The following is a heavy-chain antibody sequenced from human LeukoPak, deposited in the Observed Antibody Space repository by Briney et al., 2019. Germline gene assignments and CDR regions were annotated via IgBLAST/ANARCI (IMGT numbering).Heavy chain of an antibody. J-gene: IGHJ3*02. CDR3: ARAKFDTTYYYYYRGFDI. Sequence: GGSLRLSCAASGFIFSDYYMGWIRQAPGRGLEWVSYITDNGRNIYYTDSVKGRFTMSRDNAKKSLYLQMNSLRAEDTAVYYCARAKFDTTYYYYYRGFDIWGQGTMVTVSS. CDR2: ITDNGRNI. CDR1: GFIFSDYY. D-gene: IGHD3-16*01. V-gene: IGHV3-11*04.